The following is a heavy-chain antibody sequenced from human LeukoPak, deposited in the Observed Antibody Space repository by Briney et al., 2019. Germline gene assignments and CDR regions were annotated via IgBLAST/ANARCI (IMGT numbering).Heavy chain of an antibody. CDR1: RYSFTGYY. V-gene: IGHV1-2*02. Sequence: ASVKVSCMPSRYSFTGYYMHWVRPAPGQGLEGMGWINPNSGGTNYAQKPQGRVTMTRDTTISTAYMELSRLRSDDTAVYYCARDQIGVVVPAAMLEGDAFDIWGQGTMVTVSS. J-gene: IGHJ3*02. CDR3: ARDQIGVVVPAAMLEGDAFDI. D-gene: IGHD2-2*01. CDR2: INPNSGGT.